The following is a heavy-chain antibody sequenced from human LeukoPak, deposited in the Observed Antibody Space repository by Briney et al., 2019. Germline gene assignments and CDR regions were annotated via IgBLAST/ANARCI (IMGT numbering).Heavy chain of an antibody. CDR2: IYYSGST. CDR1: GGSISGSRYY. D-gene: IGHD1-26*01. CDR3: ARQWELRGWFDP. Sequence: PSETLSLTCTASGGSISGSRYYWDWIRQPPGKGLEWIGTIYYSGSTNYNPSLKSRITISVDTSKSQFSLKLSSVTAADTAVYYCARQWELRGWFDPWAREPWSPSPQ. V-gene: IGHV4-39*07. J-gene: IGHJ5*02.